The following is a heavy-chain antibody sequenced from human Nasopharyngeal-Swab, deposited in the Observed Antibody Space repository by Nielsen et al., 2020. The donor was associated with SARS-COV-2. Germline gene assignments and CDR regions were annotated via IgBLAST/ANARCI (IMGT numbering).Heavy chain of an antibody. J-gene: IGHJ4*02. V-gene: IGHV3-23*01. CDR1: GFTFSTYA. CDR3: AKGFRERGYSGYDSDFDY. Sequence: GESLKISCAASGFTFSTYAMTWVRQTPGRGLEWVSTISVSGDYTYYADSVKGRFTISRDNSKNTLYLQMNSLRAEDTAVYYCAKGFRERGYSGYDSDFDYWGQGTLVTVSS. CDR2: ISVSGDYT. D-gene: IGHD5-12*01.